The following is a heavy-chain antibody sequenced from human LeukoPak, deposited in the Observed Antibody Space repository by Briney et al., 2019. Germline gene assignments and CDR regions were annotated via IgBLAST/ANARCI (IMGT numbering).Heavy chain of an antibody. D-gene: IGHD4-23*01. CDR1: GFTFSSYW. Sequence: GGSLRLSYAASGFTFSSYWMNWVRQAPGKGLVWVSRITSDGSSTTYADSVKGRFSISRDNAKNTLYLQMNSLRVEDTAVYYCARGRPHGNDYWGQGTLVTVSS. CDR3: ARGRPHGNDY. J-gene: IGHJ4*02. V-gene: IGHV3-74*01. CDR2: ITSDGSST.